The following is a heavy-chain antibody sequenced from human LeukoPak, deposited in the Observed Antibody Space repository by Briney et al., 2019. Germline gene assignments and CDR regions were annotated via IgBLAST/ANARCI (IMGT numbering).Heavy chain of an antibody. D-gene: IGHD2-15*01. J-gene: IGHJ5*01. V-gene: IGHV3-23*01. CDR1: GITFSSYA. CDR3: ATRGSEGAASGFDS. Sequence: GGSQRLSCTASGITFSSYAMSWVRQAPGRGLEWASSISDSGANTYYADSVEGRFNISRENSKNTVSPQMNSQTAEHPVIYSCATRGSEGAASGFDSWGEGPLVTVSS. CDR2: ISDSGANT.